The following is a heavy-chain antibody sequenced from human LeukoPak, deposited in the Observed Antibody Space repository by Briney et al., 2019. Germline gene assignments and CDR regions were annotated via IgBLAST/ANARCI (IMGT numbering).Heavy chain of an antibody. Sequence: ASVTVSCKVSGYTLTDLSMHWVRQAPGKGLEWMGGLDPEDGETIYAQKFQGRVTMTEDTSTDTAYMELSSLRSEDTAVYYCATESQGRLLWFGELTPSDAFDIWGQGTMVTVSS. V-gene: IGHV1-24*01. J-gene: IGHJ3*02. D-gene: IGHD3-10*01. CDR1: GYTLTDLS. CDR3: ATESQGRLLWFGELTPSDAFDI. CDR2: LDPEDGET.